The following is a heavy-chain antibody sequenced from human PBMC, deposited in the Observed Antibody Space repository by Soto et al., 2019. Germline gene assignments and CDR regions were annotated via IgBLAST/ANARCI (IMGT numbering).Heavy chain of an antibody. V-gene: IGHV1-58*02. CDR3: AADLGIAARPISYYYYYMDV. D-gene: IGHD6-6*01. J-gene: IGHJ6*03. CDR1: GFTSTSSA. Sequence: SVKVSCKASGFTSTSSAMQWVRQARGQRLEWIGWIVVGSGNTNYAQKFQEGVTITRDMSTSTAYMELSSLRSEDTAVYYCAADLGIAARPISYYYYYMDVWGKGTTVTVSS. CDR2: IVVGSGNT.